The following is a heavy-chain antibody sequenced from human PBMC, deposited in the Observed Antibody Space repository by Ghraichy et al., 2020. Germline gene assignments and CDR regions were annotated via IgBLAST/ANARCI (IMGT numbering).Heavy chain of an antibody. CDR3: VSTPGDLAVAAPFDY. J-gene: IGHJ4*02. CDR1: GGSFSGYY. CDR2: INHSGST. Sequence: SETLSLTCAVYGGSFSGYYWSWIRQPPGKGLEWIGEINHSGSTNYNPSLKSRVTISVDTSKNQFSLKLSSVTAADTAVYYCVSTPGDLAVAAPFDYWGQGTLVTVSS. V-gene: IGHV4-34*01. D-gene: IGHD6-19*01.